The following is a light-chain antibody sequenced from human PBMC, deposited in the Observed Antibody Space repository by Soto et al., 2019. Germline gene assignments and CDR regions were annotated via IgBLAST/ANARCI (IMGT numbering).Light chain of an antibody. V-gene: IGKV3-20*01. CDR1: QSVYNNY. CDR3: QQFTFSMWT. CDR2: GAS. Sequence: EVVLTQSPGTLSLSPGETATLSCRTSQSVYNNYLAWYQHKPGQAPRLLIHGASSRATDVPDRFSASGSGTDFTLTIRRLEPEDFAVYYCQQFTFSMWTIGQGTRVEV. J-gene: IGKJ1*01.